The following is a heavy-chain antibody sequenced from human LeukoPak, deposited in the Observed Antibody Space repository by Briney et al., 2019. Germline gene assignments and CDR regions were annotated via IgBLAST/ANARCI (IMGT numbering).Heavy chain of an antibody. V-gene: IGHV4-59*01. CDR1: GGSISSFY. Sequence: PSETLSLTCTVSGGSISSFYWGWIRQPPGKGLEWIGYIYNSGSTDYNPSLKSRVTISVDTSKNQFSLKLSSVTAADTAVYYCARLSSSEGFDPWGQGTLVTVSS. D-gene: IGHD6-6*01. J-gene: IGHJ5*02. CDR2: IYNSGST. CDR3: ARLSSSEGFDP.